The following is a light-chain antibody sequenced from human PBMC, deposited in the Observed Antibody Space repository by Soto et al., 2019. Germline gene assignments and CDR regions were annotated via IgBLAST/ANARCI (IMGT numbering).Light chain of an antibody. CDR2: DNN. CDR1: SSNIGADYG. J-gene: IGLJ3*02. Sequence: QSVLTQPPSVSGAPGQRVTISCTGSSSNIGADYGVHWYQQLPGRAPKLLIYDNNNRPSGVPDRFSGSKSDTSASLAITGLQAEDEADYYCAVWDNSMTAWVFGGGTKLTVL. CDR3: AVWDNSMTAWV. V-gene: IGLV1-40*01.